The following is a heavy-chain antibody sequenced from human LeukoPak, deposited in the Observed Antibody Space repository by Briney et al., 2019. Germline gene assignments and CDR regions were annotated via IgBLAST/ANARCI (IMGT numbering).Heavy chain of an antibody. D-gene: IGHD1-1*01. Sequence: ASVKVSCKASGYTFTGYYMHWVRQAPGQGLEWMGRINPNSGGTNYAQKFKGRVTMTRDTSISTAYMELSRLRSDDTAVYYCARSGIGYYYYYYMDVWGKGTTVTVSS. V-gene: IGHV1-2*06. CDR1: GYTFTGYY. J-gene: IGHJ6*03. CDR3: ARSGIGYYYYYYMDV. CDR2: INPNSGGT.